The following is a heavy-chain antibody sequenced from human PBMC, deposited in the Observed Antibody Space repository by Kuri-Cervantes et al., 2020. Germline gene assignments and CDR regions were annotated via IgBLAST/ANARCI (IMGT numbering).Heavy chain of an antibody. J-gene: IGHJ4*02. D-gene: IGHD3-22*01. CDR3: ARGHYYDSSGPQDQ. CDR1: GGSFSGYY. V-gene: IGHV4-34*01. CDR2: INHSGST. Sequence: SETLSLTCTVSGGSFSGYYWSWIRQPPGKGLEWIGEINHSGSTNYNPSLKSRVTISVDTSKNQFSLKLSSVTAADTSMYYCARGHYYDSSGPQDQWGQGTLVTVSS.